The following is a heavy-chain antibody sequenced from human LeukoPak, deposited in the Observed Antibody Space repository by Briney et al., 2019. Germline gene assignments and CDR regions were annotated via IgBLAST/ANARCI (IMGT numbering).Heavy chain of an antibody. D-gene: IGHD4-17*01. CDR2: ISSSSSYI. V-gene: IGHV3-21*01. CDR3: ARATDGDYVPY. Sequence: MAGGSRRLSCAASGFTFSSYSMNWVRQAPGKGLEWVSSISSSSSYINYADSVKGRFTISRDNAKNSLYLQMNSLRAEDTAVYYCARATDGDYVPYWGQGTLVTVSS. J-gene: IGHJ4*02. CDR1: GFTFSSYS.